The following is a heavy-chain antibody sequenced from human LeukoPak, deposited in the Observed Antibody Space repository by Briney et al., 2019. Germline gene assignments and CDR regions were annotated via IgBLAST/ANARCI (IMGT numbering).Heavy chain of an antibody. V-gene: IGHV3-33*01. Sequence: RLSXAASGFTFXXXXXHWXXXXPXXGXEWXXXXWYDGSNKYYADSVKGRFTISRDNSKNTLYLQMNSLRAEDTAVYYCARGGTYYDFWSGYXXXYGMDVWGQXXXXXXSS. J-gene: IGHJ6*02. D-gene: IGHD3-3*01. CDR2: XWYDGSNK. CDR1: GFTFXXXX. CDR3: ARGGTYYDFWSGYXXXYGMDV.